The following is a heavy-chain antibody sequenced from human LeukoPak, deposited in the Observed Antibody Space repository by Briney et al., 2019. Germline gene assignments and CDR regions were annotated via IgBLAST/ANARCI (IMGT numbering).Heavy chain of an antibody. CDR3: AKILGGSPRGYFDY. CDR1: GFTFTNYA. CDR2: ISDSGGTT. Sequence: GGSLRLSCAASGFTFTNYAMSWVRQAPGKGLEWVSTISDSGGTTYYADSVKGRFTISRDNSKNTLYLQMNSLRAEDTAVYYCAKILGGSPRGYFDYWGQGTLVTVSS. J-gene: IGHJ4*02. D-gene: IGHD1-26*01. V-gene: IGHV3-23*01.